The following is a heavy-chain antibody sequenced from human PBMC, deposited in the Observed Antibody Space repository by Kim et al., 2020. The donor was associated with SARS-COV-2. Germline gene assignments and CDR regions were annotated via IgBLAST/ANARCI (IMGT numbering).Heavy chain of an antibody. CDR3: ARAPYYSDYEVENPFDI. D-gene: IGHD4-17*01. J-gene: IGHJ3*02. V-gene: IGHV1-18*01. CDR1: GYSFINYG. CDR2: ISPYNGNT. Sequence: ASVKVSCKASGYSFINYGISWVRRAPGQGLEWMGWISPYNGNTNYAHKFQGRVTMTTDKSTSTAYMEVRSLRSDDTAVYYCARAPYYSDYEVENPFDIWGQGTMVIVSS.